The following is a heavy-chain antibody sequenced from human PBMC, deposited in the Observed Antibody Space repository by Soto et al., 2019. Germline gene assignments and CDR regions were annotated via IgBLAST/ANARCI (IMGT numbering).Heavy chain of an antibody. CDR1: GGYISSYY. Sequence: AWATLSLTCTVSGGYISSYYWSWIRQPAGKGLEWIGLIYTSGSTNYNPSLKSRVTMSVDTSKNQFTLKLSSVTAEDTAVYYCARGRKYYYGSGSYSYWGHGTLVTVSS. V-gene: IGHV4-4*07. CDR3: ARGRKYYYGSGSYSY. D-gene: IGHD3-10*01. CDR2: IYTSGST. J-gene: IGHJ4*01.